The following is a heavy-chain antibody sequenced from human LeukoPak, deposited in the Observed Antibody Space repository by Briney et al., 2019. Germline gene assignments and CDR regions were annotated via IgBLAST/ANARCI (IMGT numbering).Heavy chain of an antibody. CDR3: ARALLRYFDWLLPYYFDY. Sequence: GASVKVSCKASGGTFSSYAISWVRQAPGQGLERMGGIIPIFGTANYAQKFQGRVTITADESTSTAYMELSSLRSEDTAVYYCARALLRYFDWLLPYYFDYWGQGTLVTVSS. CDR1: GGTFSSYA. J-gene: IGHJ4*02. CDR2: IIPIFGTA. V-gene: IGHV1-69*13. D-gene: IGHD3-9*01.